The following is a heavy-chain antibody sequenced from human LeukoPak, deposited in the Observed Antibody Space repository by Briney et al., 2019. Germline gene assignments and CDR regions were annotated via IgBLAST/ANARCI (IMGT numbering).Heavy chain of an antibody. CDR2: IYSGGST. D-gene: IGHD3-22*01. V-gene: IGHV3-53*01. Sequence: PGGSLRLSCAASGFTVSSNYMSWVRQAPGKRLEWVSVIYSGGSTYYADSVKGRFTISRDNSKNMLYLQMNSLRAEDTAVYYCASPIDSSGYTGFDYWGQGTLVTVSS. J-gene: IGHJ4*02. CDR3: ASPIDSSGYTGFDY. CDR1: GFTVSSNY.